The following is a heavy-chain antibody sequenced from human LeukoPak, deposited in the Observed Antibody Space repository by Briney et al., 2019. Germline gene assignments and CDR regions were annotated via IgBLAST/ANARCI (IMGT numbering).Heavy chain of an antibody. CDR3: ARGESGSYPYFDY. Sequence: SETLSLTCTVSGGSISSGGYYWSWIRQHPGKGLEWIGYIYYSGSTYYNPSLKSRVTISVDTPKNQFSLKLSSVTAADTAVYYCARGESGSYPYFDYWGQGTLVTVSS. J-gene: IGHJ4*02. V-gene: IGHV4-31*03. CDR2: IYYSGST. CDR1: GGSISSGGYY. D-gene: IGHD1-26*01.